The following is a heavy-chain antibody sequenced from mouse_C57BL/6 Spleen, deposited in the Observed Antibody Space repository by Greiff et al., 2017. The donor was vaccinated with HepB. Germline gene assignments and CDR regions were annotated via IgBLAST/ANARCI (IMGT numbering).Heavy chain of an antibody. D-gene: IGHD2-1*01. J-gene: IGHJ1*03. Sequence: EVQRVESGGGLVKPGGSLKLSCAASGFTFSSYAMSWVRQTPEKRLEWVATISDGGSYTYYPDNVKGRFTISRDNAKNNLYLQMSHLKSEDTAMYYCARGYYGNDWYFDVWGTGTTVTVSS. CDR2: ISDGGSYT. CDR3: ARGYYGNDWYFDV. V-gene: IGHV5-4*01. CDR1: GFTFSSYA.